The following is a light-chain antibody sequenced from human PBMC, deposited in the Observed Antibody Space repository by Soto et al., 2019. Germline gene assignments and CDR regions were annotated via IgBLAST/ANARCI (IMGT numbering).Light chain of an antibody. CDR1: QSISSW. Sequence: DIQMTQSPSTLSASVGDRVTITCRASQSISSWLAWYQQKPGKAPKLLIYKASSLESGVPSRFSGSGSGTELTLTISSLQPDDFATYYCQQYNSYPLTFGQGTKVEI. V-gene: IGKV1-5*03. J-gene: IGKJ1*01. CDR2: KAS. CDR3: QQYNSYPLT.